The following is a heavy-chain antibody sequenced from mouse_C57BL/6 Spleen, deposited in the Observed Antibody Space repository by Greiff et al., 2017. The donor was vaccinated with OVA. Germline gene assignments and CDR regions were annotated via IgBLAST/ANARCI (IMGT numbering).Heavy chain of an antibody. D-gene: IGHD2-3*01. CDR2: IHPSDSDT. V-gene: IGHV1-74*01. J-gene: IGHJ4*01. CDR3: AVRQYDGFYAMDY. CDR1: GYTFTSYW. Sequence: VQLQQPGAELVKPGASVKVSCKASGYTFTSYWMHWVKQRPVQGLEWIGRIHPSDSDTNYNQKFKGKATLTVDKSSSTAYMQLSSLTSEDSAVYYCAVRQYDGFYAMDYWGQGTSVTVSS.